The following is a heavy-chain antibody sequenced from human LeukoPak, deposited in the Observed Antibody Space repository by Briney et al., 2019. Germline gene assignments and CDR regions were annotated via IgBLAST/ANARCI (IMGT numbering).Heavy chain of an antibody. CDR2: ISSSSSYI. J-gene: IGHJ3*02. D-gene: IGHD2-21*02. CDR1: GFTFSSYS. V-gene: IGHV3-21*01. CDR3: ARRGPRGGGDFDAFDI. Sequence: GGSLRLSCAASGFTFSSYSMNWVRQAPGKGLEWFSSISSSSSYIYYADSVKGRFTISRDNAKNSLYLQMNSLRAEDTAVYYCARRGPRGGGDFDAFDIWGQGTMVTVSS.